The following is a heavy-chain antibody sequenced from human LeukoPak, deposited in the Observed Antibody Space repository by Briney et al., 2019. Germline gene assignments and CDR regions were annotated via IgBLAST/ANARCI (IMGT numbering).Heavy chain of an antibody. CDR2: IYYSGST. CDR3: ANFGVVTGFDY. J-gene: IGHJ4*02. D-gene: IGHD3-3*01. Sequence: SETLSLTCTVSGGSISSGDYYWSWIRQPPGKGLEWIGYIYYSGSTYYNPSLKSRVTISVDTSKNQFSLKLSSVTAADTAVYYCANFGVVTGFDYWGQGTLVTVSS. CDR1: GGSISSGDYY. V-gene: IGHV4-30-4*02.